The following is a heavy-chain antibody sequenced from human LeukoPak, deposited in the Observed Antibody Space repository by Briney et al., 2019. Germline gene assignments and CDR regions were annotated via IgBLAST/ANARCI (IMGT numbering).Heavy chain of an antibody. D-gene: IGHD5-12*01. CDR2: TIRISGIP. CDR3: ARGLIGYDFWYFDL. J-gene: IGHJ2*01. CDR1: GDTFTKFT. V-gene: IGHV1-69*10. Sequence: GASVKVSCKVSGDTFTKFTINWLRQAPGQGLEWMGGTIRISGIPNYAQKFRDRVSITADKSTSTAYMEVNSLTSIDTAIYYGARGLIGYDFWYFDLWAMAPWSLSLQ.